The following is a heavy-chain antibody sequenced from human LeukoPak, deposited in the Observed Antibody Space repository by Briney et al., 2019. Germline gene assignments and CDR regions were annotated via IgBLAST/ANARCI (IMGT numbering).Heavy chain of an antibody. V-gene: IGHV3-43*01. Sequence: GGSLRLSCAASGFPFHEYTMHWVRQRPGKGLEWVSLIHWDGVSTAYADSVKGRFTISRDNIKNSLNLQLNSLRSEDTALYYCAKDIGVGALYAMDVWGQGTAVTVSS. CDR3: AKDIGVGALYAMDV. CDR1: GFPFHEYT. D-gene: IGHD3-3*01. CDR2: IHWDGVST. J-gene: IGHJ6*02.